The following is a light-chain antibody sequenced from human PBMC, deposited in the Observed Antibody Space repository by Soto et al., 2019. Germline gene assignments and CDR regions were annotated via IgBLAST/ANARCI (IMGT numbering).Light chain of an antibody. V-gene: IGKV1-33*01. CDR3: QHYGDFPFT. CDR1: QDITNY. Sequence: DIQMTQSPSSLSASVGDRVTITCQASQDITNYLSWYQQKPGKAPKLLIYGASNLQTGVPSRFSGGGSGTDFTLTIRGLQPEDIATYYCQHYGDFPFTFGPRTKVEI. CDR2: GAS. J-gene: IGKJ3*01.